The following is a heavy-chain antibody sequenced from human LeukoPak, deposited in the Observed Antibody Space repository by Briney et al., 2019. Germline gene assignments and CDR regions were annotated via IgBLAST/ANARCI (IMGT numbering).Heavy chain of an antibody. J-gene: IGHJ4*02. CDR2: ILYDGSNE. Sequence: PGTSLRLSCAASGFTFSSYGMHWARQAPGMGLEWVALILYDGSNEYYADSVQGRFTISRDSSRNTLYLQMNSLRAEDTAVYCCAKDGTGGYYYLDYWGQGTLVTVSS. V-gene: IGHV3-30*18. D-gene: IGHD3-22*01. CDR3: AKDGTGGYYYLDY. CDR1: GFTFSSYG.